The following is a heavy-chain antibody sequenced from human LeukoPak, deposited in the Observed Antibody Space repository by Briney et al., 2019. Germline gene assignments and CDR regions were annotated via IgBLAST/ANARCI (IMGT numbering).Heavy chain of an antibody. CDR3: ARQVTFGYAYAYYFDY. J-gene: IGHJ4*02. V-gene: IGHV4-39*01. D-gene: IGHD5-18*01. CDR1: GGSISSGGYY. CDR2: IHNSEST. Sequence: SETLSLTCTVSGGSISSGGYYWGWIRQPPGKGLEWIGNIHNSESTYYNPSLKSRVTISVDTSKNQFSLKLSSVTAADTAVYYCARQVTFGYAYAYYFDYWGQGSLVTVSS.